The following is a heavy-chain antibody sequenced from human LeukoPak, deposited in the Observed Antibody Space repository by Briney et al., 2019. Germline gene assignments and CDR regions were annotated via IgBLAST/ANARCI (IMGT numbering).Heavy chain of an antibody. CDR3: ARDGGVSGYDSLDY. CDR1: GFTFSSLW. V-gene: IGHV3-7*01. J-gene: IGHJ4*02. CDR2: INQDGSEK. Sequence: PGGSLRLSCAASGFTFSSLWMTWVRQAPGKGLEWVANINQDGSEKYFVDSVKGRFTISRDNAKNSVFLQMNSLTVEDTAVYYCARDGGVSGYDSLDYWGQGTLVTVSS. D-gene: IGHD5-12*01.